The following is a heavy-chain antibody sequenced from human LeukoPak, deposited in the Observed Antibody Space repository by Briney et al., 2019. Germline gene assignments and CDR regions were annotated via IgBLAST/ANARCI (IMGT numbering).Heavy chain of an antibody. V-gene: IGHV3-23*01. CDR1: GFTFNNYA. D-gene: IGHD1-26*01. Sequence: GGSLRISCAASGFTFNNYAMSWVRQAPGKGLEWVSGISGSGGFTYYADSVKGRFTISRDTSKNTVYLQMNSLRAEDTAVYYCAKSDGASPPYYFHYWGQGTLVTVSS. J-gene: IGHJ4*02. CDR2: ISGSGGFT. CDR3: AKSDGASPPYYFHY.